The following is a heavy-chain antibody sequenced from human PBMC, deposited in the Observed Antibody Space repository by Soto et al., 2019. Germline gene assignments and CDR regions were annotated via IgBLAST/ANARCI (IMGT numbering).Heavy chain of an antibody. CDR1: GGSFGGYY. Sequence: SETLSLTCAVYGGSFGGYYWSWIRQPPGKGLEWIGEINHSGSTNYNPSLKSRVTISVDTSKNRFSLKLNSVTAADTAVYYCARGPKGEVGGTWYYYAMDVWGQGTTVTVSS. CDR2: INHSGST. CDR3: ARGPKGEVGGTWYYYAMDV. J-gene: IGHJ6*02. V-gene: IGHV4-34*01. D-gene: IGHD1-26*01.